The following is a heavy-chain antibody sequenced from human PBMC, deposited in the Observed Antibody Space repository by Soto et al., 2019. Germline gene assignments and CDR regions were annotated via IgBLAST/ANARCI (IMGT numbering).Heavy chain of an antibody. V-gene: IGHV1-69*02. Sequence: QVQLVQSGAEVKKPGSSVKVSCKASGGTFSIYTISWVRQAPGQGLEWMGRIIPILGIANYAQKFQGRVTITAAKSTSTAYMELSSLRSEDTAVYYCARGGHIAVAGLYYWGQGTLVTVSA. CDR1: GGTFSIYT. CDR3: ARGGHIAVAGLYY. CDR2: IIPILGIA. J-gene: IGHJ4*02. D-gene: IGHD6-19*01.